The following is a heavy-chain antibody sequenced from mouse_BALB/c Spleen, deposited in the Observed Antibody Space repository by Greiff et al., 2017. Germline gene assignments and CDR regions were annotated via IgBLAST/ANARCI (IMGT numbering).Heavy chain of an antibody. J-gene: IGHJ4*01. V-gene: IGHV1-82*01. D-gene: IGHD2-12*01. CDR3: ARRGYCYDGGVDY. CDR1: GYAFSSSW. CDR2: IYPGDGDT. Sequence: VQLQQSGPELVKPGASVKISCKASGYAFSSSWMNWVKQRPGQGLEWIGRIYPGDGDTNYNGKFKGKATLTADKSSSTAYMQLSSLTSVDSAVYFCARRGYCYDGGVDYWGQGTSVTVSS.